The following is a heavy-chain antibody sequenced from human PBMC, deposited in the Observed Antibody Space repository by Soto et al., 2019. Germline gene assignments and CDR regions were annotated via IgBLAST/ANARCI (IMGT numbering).Heavy chain of an antibody. V-gene: IGHV3-23*01. CDR3: AKSLYCSGTYYNDQ. J-gene: IGHJ5*02. CDR2: IRGNGENT. CDR1: GFTFSNYV. D-gene: IGHD3-10*01. Sequence: EVHLLESGGGLVRPGGSLRLSCAASGFTFSNYVMTWVRQAPGKGLEWVSAIRGNGENTYYADSVKGRFTISRENSKNTQYLQKNGLRVEDTATYYCAKSLYCSGTYYNDQWGPGTLVTVSS.